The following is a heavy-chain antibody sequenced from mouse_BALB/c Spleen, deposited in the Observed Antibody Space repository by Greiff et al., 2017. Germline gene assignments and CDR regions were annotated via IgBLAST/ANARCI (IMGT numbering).Heavy chain of an antibody. Sequence: EVMLVESGGGLVQPGGSLKLSCAASGFTFSSYGMSWVRQTPDKRLELVATINSNGGSTYYPDSVKGRFTISRDNAKNTLYLQMSSLKSEDTAMYYCARDGDGYSFAYWGQGTLVTVSA. D-gene: IGHD2-3*01. CDR2: INSNGGST. CDR1: GFTFSSYG. CDR3: ARDGDGYSFAY. V-gene: IGHV5-6-3*01. J-gene: IGHJ3*01.